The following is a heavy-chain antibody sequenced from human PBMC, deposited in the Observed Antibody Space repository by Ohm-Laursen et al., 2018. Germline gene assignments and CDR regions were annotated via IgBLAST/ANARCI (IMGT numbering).Heavy chain of an antibody. CDR3: ANDSVGVSVTGGSFDF. CDR2: VSANAGST. CDR1: VSSFSSYA. V-gene: IGHV3-23*01. D-gene: IGHD2-15*01. J-gene: IGHJ4*02. Sequence: SLRLSRAASVSSFSSYAMIWVRQAPGQGLERVSVVSANAGSTYYADSIKGRFIISRNNSKNTLYLQMNSLGAEDTAVYHCANDSVGVSVTGGSFDFWGQGTLVTVSS.